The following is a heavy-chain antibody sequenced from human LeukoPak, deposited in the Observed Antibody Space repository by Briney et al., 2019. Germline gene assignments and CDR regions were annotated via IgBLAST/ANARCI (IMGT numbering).Heavy chain of an antibody. J-gene: IGHJ4*02. V-gene: IGHV1-8*01. CDR2: MNPNSGNT. CDR3: ARVLRGYSGYDHGDY. D-gene: IGHD5-12*01. CDR1: GYTFTSYD. Sequence: ASVKVSRKASGYTFTSYDINWVRQATGQGLEWMGWMNPNSGNTGYAQKFQGRVTMTRNTSISTAYMELSSLRSEDTAVYYCARVLRGYSGYDHGDYWGQGTLVTVSS.